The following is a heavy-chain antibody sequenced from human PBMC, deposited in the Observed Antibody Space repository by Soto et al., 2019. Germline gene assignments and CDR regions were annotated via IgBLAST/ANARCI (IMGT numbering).Heavy chain of an antibody. J-gene: IGHJ6*03. D-gene: IGHD4-17*01. CDR1: GFTLGGYW. CDR3: ARDNSAYGDPAPSDYYNYLDV. V-gene: IGHV3-74*01. Sequence: EVQLVESGGGLVQPGGSLRLSCATSGFTLGGYWMNWVRQAPGKGLVWVSRISSAGSSTTYADSVKGRFTFSRDNAKNTLYLEMKSLRADAPAVYYCARDNSAYGDPAPSDYYNYLDVWSKGTTVTVSS. CDR2: ISSAGSST.